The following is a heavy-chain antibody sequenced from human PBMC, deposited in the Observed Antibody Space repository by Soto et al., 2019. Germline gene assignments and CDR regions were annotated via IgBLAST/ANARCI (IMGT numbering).Heavy chain of an antibody. Sequence: QITLKESGPTLLEPTQTLTLTCTFSGFSLTTTGVGVGWSRQPPGEALEWLALIYWDDDTRYNPSLNNRLTITKDTSKNQVLLTLTNMDPVDTATYYCAHLYNSVRPLFDYWGQGTLVTVSS. CDR1: GFSLTTTGVG. CDR2: IYWDDDT. CDR3: AHLYNSVRPLFDY. V-gene: IGHV2-5*02. D-gene: IGHD1-1*01. J-gene: IGHJ4*02.